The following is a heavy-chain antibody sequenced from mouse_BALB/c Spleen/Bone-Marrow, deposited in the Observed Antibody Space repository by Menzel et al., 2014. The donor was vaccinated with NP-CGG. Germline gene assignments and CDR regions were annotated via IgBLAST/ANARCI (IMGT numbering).Heavy chain of an antibody. Sequence: DVMLVESGGDLVKPGGSLKLSCAASGFTFSSYGTSWVRQTPDKRLEWVATISSGGSYTYYPDSVKGRFTISRDNAKNTLYLQMSSLKSEDTAMYYCASGNYYAMDYWGQGTSVTVSS. D-gene: IGHD1-1*01. V-gene: IGHV5-6*02. CDR3: ASGNYYAMDY. CDR2: ISSGGSYT. CDR1: GFTFSSYG. J-gene: IGHJ4*01.